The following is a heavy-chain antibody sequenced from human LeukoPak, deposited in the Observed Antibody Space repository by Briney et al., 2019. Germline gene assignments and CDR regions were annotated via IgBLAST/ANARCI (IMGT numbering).Heavy chain of an antibody. CDR1: GYTFTGYY. J-gene: IGHJ3*02. D-gene: IGHD3-22*01. CDR3: ARAAYYDSSGYRYDAFDI. Sequence: GASVKVSYKASGYTFTGYYMHWVRQAPGQGLEWMGWINPNSGGTNYAQKFQGRVTMTRDTSISTAYMELSRLRSDDTAVYYCARAAYYDSSGYRYDAFDIWGQGTMVTVSS. V-gene: IGHV1-2*02. CDR2: INPNSGGT.